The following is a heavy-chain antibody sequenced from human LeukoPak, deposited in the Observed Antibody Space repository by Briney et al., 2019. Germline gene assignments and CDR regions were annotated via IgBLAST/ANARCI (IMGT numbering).Heavy chain of an antibody. D-gene: IGHD1-14*01. V-gene: IGHV5-51*01. Sequence: GESLKISCKGSGYSFSDYWIGWVRQMPGKGLEWMGIIYPGDSTTRYSPSFQGQVTISADKSISTAYLQWSSLKASDTAMYYCARVDPPPGKPGYYYYYMDVWGKGTTVTVSS. J-gene: IGHJ6*03. CDR2: IYPGDSTT. CDR1: GYSFSDYW. CDR3: ARVDPPPGKPGYYYYYMDV.